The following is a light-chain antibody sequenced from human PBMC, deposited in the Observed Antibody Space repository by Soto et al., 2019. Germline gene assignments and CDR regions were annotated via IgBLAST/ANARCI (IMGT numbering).Light chain of an antibody. J-gene: IGLJ3*02. CDR1: SSDVGAYNY. CDR2: EAT. Sequence: QSALTQPPSASGSPGQSVTISCTGTSSDVGAYNYVSWYQQHAGKAPKLVIYEATKRPSGVPDRFSGSKSANTASLTVSGLEAEEEADYCCCSFAARNTWVFGRGTKVTVL. V-gene: IGLV2-8*01. CDR3: CSFAARNTWV.